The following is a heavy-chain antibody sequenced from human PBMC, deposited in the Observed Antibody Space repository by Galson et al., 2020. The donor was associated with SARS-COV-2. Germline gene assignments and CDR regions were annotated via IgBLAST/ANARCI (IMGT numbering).Heavy chain of an antibody. V-gene: IGHV3-48*03. D-gene: IGHD1-7*01. CDR1: GFTFSSYE. Sequence: GGSLRLSCAASGFTFSSYEMNWVRPAPGKGLEWVSYISSSGSTIYYADSVKGRFTISRDNAKNSLYLQMNSLRAEDTAVYYCASLYNWNYVGYYGMDVWGQGTTVTVSS. J-gene: IGHJ6*02. CDR3: ASLYNWNYVGYYGMDV. CDR2: ISSSGSTI.